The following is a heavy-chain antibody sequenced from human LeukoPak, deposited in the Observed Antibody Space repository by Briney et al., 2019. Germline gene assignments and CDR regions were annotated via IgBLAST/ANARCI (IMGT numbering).Heavy chain of an antibody. CDR2: ISGSGGST. CDR1: GFTFGDYA. V-gene: IGHV3-23*01. Sequence: GGSLRLSCTASGFTFGDYAMSWVRQAPGKGLEWVSAISGSGGSTYYADSVKGRFTISRDSSKNTLYLQMNSLRAEDTAVYYCATTITGSLSDAFDIRGQGTMVTVSS. CDR3: ATTITGSLSDAFDI. D-gene: IGHD1-20*01. J-gene: IGHJ3*02.